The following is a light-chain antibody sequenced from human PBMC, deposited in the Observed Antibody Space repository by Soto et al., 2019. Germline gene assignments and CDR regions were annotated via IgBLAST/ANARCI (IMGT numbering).Light chain of an antibody. V-gene: IGKV3-20*01. CDR2: GAS. J-gene: IGKJ1*01. Sequence: EIVLTQSPGTLSLSPGERATLSCRASQSISSSSLVWYQQKPGQAPRLLIYGASSRAAGIPDRFSGSGSGTDCTLTISRLEPEDFEAYYCQQYGTSRTFGQRTRVEIK. CDR1: QSISSSS. CDR3: QQYGTSRT.